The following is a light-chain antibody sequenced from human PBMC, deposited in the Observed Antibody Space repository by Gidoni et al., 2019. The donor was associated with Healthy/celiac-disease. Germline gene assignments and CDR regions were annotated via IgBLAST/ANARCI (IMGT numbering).Light chain of an antibody. CDR3: QQRSSWPKYT. J-gene: IGKJ2*01. Sequence: EIVLTQSPATLSLFPGERATLSCRASQSVSSYLAWYQQKPGQAPRLLIYDASNRATGIPARFSGSGSGTDFTLPISSLEPEDFAVYYCQQRSSWPKYTFGQGTKLEIK. CDR2: DAS. CDR1: QSVSSY. V-gene: IGKV3-11*01.